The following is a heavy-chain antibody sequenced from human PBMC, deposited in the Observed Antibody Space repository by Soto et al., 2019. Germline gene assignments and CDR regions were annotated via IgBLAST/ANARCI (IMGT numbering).Heavy chain of an antibody. CDR2: IIPILGIA. CDR3: ARAQFPGYCSSTSCYEREVYYYYMDV. Sequence: ASVKVSCKASGGTFSSYTISWVRQAPGQGLEWMGRIIPILGIANYAQKFQGRVTITADKSTSTAYMELSSLRSEDTAVYYCARAQFPGYCSSTSCYEREVYYYYMDVWGKGTTVTVSS. CDR1: GGTFSSYT. J-gene: IGHJ6*03. D-gene: IGHD2-2*01. V-gene: IGHV1-69*02.